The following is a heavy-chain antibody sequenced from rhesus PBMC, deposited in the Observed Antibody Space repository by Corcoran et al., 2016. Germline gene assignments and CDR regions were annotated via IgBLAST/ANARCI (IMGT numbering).Heavy chain of an antibody. CDR1: GGSISSNY. J-gene: IGHJ4*01. V-gene: IGHV4S7*01. CDR3: ARFPSPAVAASVY. D-gene: IGHD4-29*01. CDR2: SYGSSGST. Sequence: QVQLQESGPVLVKPSETLSITCAVSGGSISSNYWSWIRQPQGTGLEWIGYSYGSSGSTYANPFLKRVVTIAKDTSKNQFALKVSSESAADTAVDYGARFPSPAVAASVYWGQGVQGTVYS.